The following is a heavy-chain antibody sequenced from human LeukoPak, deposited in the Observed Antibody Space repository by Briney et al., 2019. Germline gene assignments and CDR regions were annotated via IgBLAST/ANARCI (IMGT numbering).Heavy chain of an antibody. D-gene: IGHD4-23*01. CDR3: ARGGGNSRLGGYYFYYMDV. CDR2: IIPIYGTA. CDR1: GGTFSSYA. Sequence: SVKVSCKASGGTFSSYAISWVRQAPGQGLEWMGRIIPIYGTANYAQKFQGRVTITTDESTSTAYMELSSLRSEDTAVYYCARGGGNSRLGGYYFYYMDVWGKGTTVTVSS. J-gene: IGHJ6*03. V-gene: IGHV1-69*05.